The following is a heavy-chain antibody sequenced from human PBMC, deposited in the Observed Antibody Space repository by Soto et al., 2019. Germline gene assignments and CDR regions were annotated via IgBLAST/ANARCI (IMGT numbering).Heavy chain of an antibody. CDR1: GFTFSSYW. Sequence: GGSLRLSCAASGFTFSSYWMHWVRQAPGKGLVWVSRINSDGSGTSYADSVKGRFTISRDNTKNTLYLQMNSLRAEDTAVYYCARERGNWNSEVYFDYWGQGSQVTVSS. V-gene: IGHV3-74*01. CDR3: ARERGNWNSEVYFDY. D-gene: IGHD1-1*01. J-gene: IGHJ4*02. CDR2: INSDGSGT.